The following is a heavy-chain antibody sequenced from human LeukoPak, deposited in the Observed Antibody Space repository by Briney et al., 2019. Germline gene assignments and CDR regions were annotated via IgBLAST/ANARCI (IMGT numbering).Heavy chain of an antibody. CDR3: TRDLEADYGDYGGNWFDP. CDR1: GFTFGDYA. V-gene: IGHV3-49*03. Sequence: GGSLRLSCTASGFTFGDYAMSWFRQAPGKGLEWVGFIRSKAYGGTTEYAASVKGRFTISRDDSKSIAYLQMNSLKTEDTAVYYCTRDLEADYGDYGGNWFDPWGQGTLVTVSS. D-gene: IGHD4-17*01. J-gene: IGHJ5*02. CDR2: IRSKAYGGTT.